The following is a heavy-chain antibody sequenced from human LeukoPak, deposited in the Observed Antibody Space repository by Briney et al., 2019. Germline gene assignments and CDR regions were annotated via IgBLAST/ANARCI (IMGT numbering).Heavy chain of an antibody. CDR3: ARAGVTMVRGVDKDDY. V-gene: IGHV3-48*04. CDR1: GFTFSSCS. J-gene: IGHJ4*02. D-gene: IGHD3-10*01. Sequence: GGSLRLSCAASGFTFSSCSMNWVRQAPGKGLEWVSYISSSSNTINYADSVKGRFTISRDNAKNSLYLQMNSLRAEDTAVYYCARAGVTMVRGVDKDDYWGQGTLVTVSS. CDR2: ISSSSNTI.